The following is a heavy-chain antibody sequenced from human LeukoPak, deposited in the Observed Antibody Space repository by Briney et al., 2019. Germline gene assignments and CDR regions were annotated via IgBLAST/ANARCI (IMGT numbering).Heavy chain of an antibody. J-gene: IGHJ4*02. V-gene: IGHV3-23*01. CDR3: AKDHVSFAETRRVPAATIDY. Sequence: GGSLRLSCAASGFTFSSHAMSWVRQAPGKGLECVSALSGSGGSTYYADSVKGRFTISRDNSKNTLYLQMNSLRAEDTAVYYCAKDHVSFAETRRVPAATIDYWGQGTLVTVSS. D-gene: IGHD2-2*01. CDR2: LSGSGGST. CDR1: GFTFSSHA.